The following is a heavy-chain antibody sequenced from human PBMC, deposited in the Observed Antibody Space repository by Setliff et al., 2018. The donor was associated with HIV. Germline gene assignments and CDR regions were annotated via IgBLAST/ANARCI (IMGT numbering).Heavy chain of an antibody. J-gene: IGHJ4*02. CDR3: ARGRHYYGSGSYYPLAY. Sequence: PSETLSLTCAVYGGSFSGYYWSWIRQPPGKGLEWIGGINHSGGTNYHPSLNSRVTISVDSSKNQFSLKLSSVTAADTAVYYCARGRHYYGSGSYYPLAYWGQGTLVTVSS. CDR2: INHSGGT. V-gene: IGHV4-34*01. CDR1: GGSFSGYY. D-gene: IGHD3-10*01.